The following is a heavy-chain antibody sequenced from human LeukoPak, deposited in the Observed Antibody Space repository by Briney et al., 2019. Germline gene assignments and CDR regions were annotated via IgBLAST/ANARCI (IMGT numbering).Heavy chain of an antibody. Sequence: SETLSLTCTVSGGSISSSSYYWGWIRQPPGKGLEWIGSIYYSGSTYYNPSLKSRVTISVDTSNNQYSLKLSSVTAADTAVYYCARDPASYGDYADYWGQGTLVTVSS. CDR1: GGSISSSSYY. CDR2: IYYSGST. D-gene: IGHD4-17*01. J-gene: IGHJ4*02. CDR3: ARDPASYGDYADY. V-gene: IGHV4-39*07.